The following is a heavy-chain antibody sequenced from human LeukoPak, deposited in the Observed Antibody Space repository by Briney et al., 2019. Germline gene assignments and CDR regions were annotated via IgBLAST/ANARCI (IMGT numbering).Heavy chain of an antibody. Sequence: GGSLRLSCAASGFTFSSYAMSWVRQAPGKGLEWVSAISGSGGSTYYADSVKGRFTISRDNSKNALYLQMNSLRAEDTAVYYCAKGLERVPSADYWGQGTLVTVSS. J-gene: IGHJ4*02. D-gene: IGHD1-1*01. V-gene: IGHV3-23*01. CDR2: ISGSGGST. CDR3: AKGLERVPSADY. CDR1: GFTFSSYA.